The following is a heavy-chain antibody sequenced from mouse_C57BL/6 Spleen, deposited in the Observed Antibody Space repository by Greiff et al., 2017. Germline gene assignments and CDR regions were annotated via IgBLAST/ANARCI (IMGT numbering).Heavy chain of an antibody. D-gene: IGHD1-1*01. Sequence: QVQLKQSGAELVRPGASVKLSCKASGYTFTDYYINWVKQRPGQGLEWIARIYPGSGNTYYNEKFKGKATLTAEKSSSTAYMQLSSLTSEDSAVYFCAREGIDGSSLDYAMDYWGQGTSVTVSS. CDR1: GYTFTDYY. CDR2: IYPGSGNT. J-gene: IGHJ4*01. V-gene: IGHV1-76*01. CDR3: AREGIDGSSLDYAMDY.